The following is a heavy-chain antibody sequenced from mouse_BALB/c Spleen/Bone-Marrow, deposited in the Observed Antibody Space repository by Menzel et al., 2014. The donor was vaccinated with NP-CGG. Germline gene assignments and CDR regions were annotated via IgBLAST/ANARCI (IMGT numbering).Heavy chain of an antibody. CDR3: ARCDGYSYYFDY. Sequence: VQLQQSGADLVRPGSSVKISCKASGYAFSNYWMNWVKQRPGQGLEWIGQIYPGDGDTNYNGKFKGKATLTADKSSSTAYMQLSSLTSEDSAVYFCARCDGYSYYFDYWGQGTPLTVSS. V-gene: IGHV1-80*01. CDR2: IYPGDGDT. D-gene: IGHD2-3*01. J-gene: IGHJ2*01. CDR1: GYAFSNYW.